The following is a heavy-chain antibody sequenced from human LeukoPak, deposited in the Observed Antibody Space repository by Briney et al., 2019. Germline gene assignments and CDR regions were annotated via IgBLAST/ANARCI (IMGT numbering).Heavy chain of an antibody. J-gene: IGHJ3*02. V-gene: IGHV1-18*01. CDR1: GYTFTSYP. CDR3: AREKYCSGGSCYRDAFDI. Sequence: ASVKVSCKASGYTFTSYPISWVRQAPGQGLEWMGWISAYNGKTNYAQKLQGRVTMTTDTSTSTAYMELRSLRSDDTAVYYCAREKYCSGGSCYRDAFDIWGQGTMVTVSS. CDR2: ISAYNGKT. D-gene: IGHD2-15*01.